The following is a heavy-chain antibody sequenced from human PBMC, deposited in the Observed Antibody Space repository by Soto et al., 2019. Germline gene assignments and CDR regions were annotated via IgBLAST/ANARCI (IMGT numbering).Heavy chain of an antibody. Sequence: DSGKVCFKASGYTFTDYFIHLVRQAPGQGLEWIRWINHPSGGADLSHKFHGRVTMTRDTSISTAYMEVSSLRSYDTAFFYCARLMNYSHSCGYSNSGFDMWGQGTMVTVSS. CDR3: ARLMNYSHSCGYSNSGFDM. D-gene: IGHD3-9*01. J-gene: IGHJ3*02. CDR1: GYTFTDYF. V-gene: IGHV1-2*07. CDR2: INHPSGGA.